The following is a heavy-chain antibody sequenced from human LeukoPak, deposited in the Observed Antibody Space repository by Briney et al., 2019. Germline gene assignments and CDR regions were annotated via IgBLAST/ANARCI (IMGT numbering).Heavy chain of an antibody. CDR2: ISWNSGNI. V-gene: IGHV3-9*01. CDR3: ARLVQGSSWWDYYYYMDV. J-gene: IGHJ6*03. D-gene: IGHD6-13*01. Sequence: TGGSLRLSCAASGFIFDDYAMHWVRQAPGKGLEWVSGISWNSGNIGYADSVKGRFTISRDNAKNSLYLQMNSLRAEDTAVYYCARLVQGSSWWDYYYYMDVWGKGTTVTVSS. CDR1: GFIFDDYA.